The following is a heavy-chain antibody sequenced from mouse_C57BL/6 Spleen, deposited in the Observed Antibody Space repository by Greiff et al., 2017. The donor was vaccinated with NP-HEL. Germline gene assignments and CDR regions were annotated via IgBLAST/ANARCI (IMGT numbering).Heavy chain of an antibody. CDR1: GFTFSSYA. D-gene: IGHD1-1*01. J-gene: IGHJ3*01. CDR3: ARDEDLGYYGPSWFAY. V-gene: IGHV5-4*01. CDR2: ISDGGSYT. Sequence: EVMLVESGGGLVKPGGSLKLSCAASGFTFSSYAMSWVRQTPEKRLEWVATISDGGSYTYYPDNVKGRFTISRDNAKNNLYLQMSHLKSEDTAMYYCARDEDLGYYGPSWFAYWGQGTLVTVSA.